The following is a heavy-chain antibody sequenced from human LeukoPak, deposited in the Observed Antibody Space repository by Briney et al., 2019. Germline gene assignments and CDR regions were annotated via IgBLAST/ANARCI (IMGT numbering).Heavy chain of an antibody. V-gene: IGHV3-48*04. J-gene: IGHJ6*03. Sequence: GGSLRLSCAASGFTFSSYNMNWVRQAPGKGLEWVSYISTSSSTIYYADSVKGRFTISRDNAKNSLYLQMNSLRAEDTAVYYCARVHHRIAAAGYYYYYYMDVWGKGTTVTVSS. D-gene: IGHD6-13*01. CDR2: ISTSSSTI. CDR3: ARVHHRIAAAGYYYYYYMDV. CDR1: GFTFSSYN.